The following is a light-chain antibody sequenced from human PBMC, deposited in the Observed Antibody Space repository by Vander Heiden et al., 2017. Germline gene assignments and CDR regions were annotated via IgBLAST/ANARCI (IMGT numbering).Light chain of an antibody. CDR1: RGSIASSS. CDR2: ADN. J-gene: IGLJ3*02. Sequence: FVLTQPHSVSESPGKTVTVSCTRDRGSIASSSVHWYQQRPGSPPTTVVYADNQRPSGVPDRLSGSIDMSSNSASLTISGLKTEDEADYYCQSYDTSDSHWVFGGGTKLTVL. V-gene: IGLV6-57*01. CDR3: QSYDTSDSHWV.